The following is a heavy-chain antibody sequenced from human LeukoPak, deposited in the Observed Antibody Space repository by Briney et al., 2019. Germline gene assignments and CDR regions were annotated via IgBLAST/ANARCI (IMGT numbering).Heavy chain of an antibody. Sequence: SETLSLTCTVSGGSISSYYWSWSRQPPGKGLEWIGYIYYSGSTNYNPSLKSRVTISVDTSKNQFSLKLSSVTAADTAVYYCAGDHSSSWYFWFDPWGQGTLVTVSS. V-gene: IGHV4-59*01. CDR2: IYYSGST. CDR3: AGDHSSSWYFWFDP. CDR1: GGSISSYY. D-gene: IGHD6-13*01. J-gene: IGHJ5*02.